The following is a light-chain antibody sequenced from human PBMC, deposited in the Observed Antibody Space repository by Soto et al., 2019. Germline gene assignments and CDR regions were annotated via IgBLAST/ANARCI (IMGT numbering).Light chain of an antibody. J-gene: IGKJ4*01. CDR2: AAS. V-gene: IGKV1-9*01. CDR1: QGINSH. Sequence: QLALSLSSLSASVGDRGSVSCAASQGINSHLASYTQEPARAPKLPIYAASTFQSRVPSRFTGSASGTQLTLTLSSLQPEDFATYYCQPVSGYPLSSGGPTTV. CDR3: QPVSGYPLS.